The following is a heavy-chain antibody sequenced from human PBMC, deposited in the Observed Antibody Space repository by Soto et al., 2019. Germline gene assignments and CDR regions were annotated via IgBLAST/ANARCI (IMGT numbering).Heavy chain of an antibody. CDR3: ASGIQLWLRRINTGYSG. V-gene: IGHV1-69*12. Sequence: QVQLVQSGAEVKKPESSVKVSCKAPGGTFSTYAISWVRQAPGQGLEWMGGIIPMFGTANDAQRFQDRVTITADESTNTVYMALSSLRSEATAVYFCASGIQLWLRRINTGYSGWGQGTLVTVSS. J-gene: IGHJ4*02. D-gene: IGHD5-18*01. CDR2: IIPMFGTA. CDR1: GGTFSTYA.